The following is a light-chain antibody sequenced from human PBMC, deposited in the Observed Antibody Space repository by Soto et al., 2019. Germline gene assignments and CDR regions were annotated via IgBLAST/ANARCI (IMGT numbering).Light chain of an antibody. CDR2: AAS. Sequence: AIRMTQSPSSFSASTGDRVTITSRASQGSSSYLAWYQQKPGKAPKLLIYAASTLQSGVPSRFSGSGSGTDFTLTISCLQSEDFATYYCQQYYSYPRTFGGGTKVDIK. CDR3: QQYYSYPRT. V-gene: IGKV1-8*01. J-gene: IGKJ4*01. CDR1: QGSSSY.